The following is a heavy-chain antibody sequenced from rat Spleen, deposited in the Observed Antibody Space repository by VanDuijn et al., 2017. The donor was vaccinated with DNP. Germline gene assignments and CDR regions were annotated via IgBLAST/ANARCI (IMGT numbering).Heavy chain of an antibody. CDR1: GVSLTTYS. J-gene: IGHJ3*01. CDR3: TSDSLNSSSFVY. D-gene: IGHD1-2*01. CDR2: MWYDGDT. Sequence: QVQLKESGPGLIPPSKTLSLTCTVSGVSLTTYSVSRVRQPSGKGPEWMGQMWYDGDTAYNSALKSRLSISRDTSKSQVFLKMNSLQTDDTGTYYCTSDSLNSSSFVYWGQGSLVTVSS. V-gene: IGHV2-63*01.